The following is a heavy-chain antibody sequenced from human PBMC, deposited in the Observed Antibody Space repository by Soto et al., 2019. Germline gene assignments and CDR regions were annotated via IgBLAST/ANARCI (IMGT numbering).Heavy chain of an antibody. CDR1: GFTFSSYA. CDR3: AKTSSIVVVPAAMIGY. J-gene: IGHJ4*02. Sequence: GGSLGLSCAASGFTFSSYAMSWVRQAPGKGLEWVSAISGSGGSTYYADSVKGRFTISRDNSKNTLYLQMNSLRAEDTAVYYCAKTSSIVVVPAAMIGYWGQGTLVTVSS. V-gene: IGHV3-23*01. D-gene: IGHD2-2*01. CDR2: ISGSGGST.